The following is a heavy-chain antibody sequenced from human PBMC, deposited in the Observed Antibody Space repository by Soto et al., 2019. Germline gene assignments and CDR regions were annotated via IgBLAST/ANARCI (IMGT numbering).Heavy chain of an antibody. CDR1: GFTFSSYA. Sequence: HPGGSLRLSCAASGFTFSSYAMSWVRQAPGKGLEWVSVISGSGGSTYYADSLKGRFTISRDNSKNTLYLQMNSLRAEDTAVYYCANGPGKIRYFDWLLEQYYFDYWGQGTLVTVSS. J-gene: IGHJ4*02. D-gene: IGHD3-9*01. CDR3: ANGPGKIRYFDWLLEQYYFDY. CDR2: ISGSGGST. V-gene: IGHV3-23*01.